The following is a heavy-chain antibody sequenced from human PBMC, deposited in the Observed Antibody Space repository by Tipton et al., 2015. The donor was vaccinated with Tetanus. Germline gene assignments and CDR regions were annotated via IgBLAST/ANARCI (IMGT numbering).Heavy chain of an antibody. Sequence: SLRLSCAASGFNFSSYGMHWVRQAPGKGLEWVAVISYDGSNKYYADSVKGRFTISRDNSKNTLYLQMNSLRAEDTAVYYCAKDRLTSNYYYYGMDVWGQGTTVTVSS. V-gene: IGHV3-30*18. CDR3: AKDRLTSNYYYYGMDV. D-gene: IGHD1-14*01. CDR1: GFNFSSYG. J-gene: IGHJ6*02. CDR2: ISYDGSNK.